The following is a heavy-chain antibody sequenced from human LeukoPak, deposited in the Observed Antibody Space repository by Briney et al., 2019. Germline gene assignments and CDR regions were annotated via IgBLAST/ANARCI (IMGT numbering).Heavy chain of an antibody. J-gene: IGHJ6*03. CDR3: ASFLLNWGSSLYYYYYMDV. CDR2: IYYSGST. V-gene: IGHV4-39*07. CDR1: GGSISSSSYY. D-gene: IGHD7-27*01. Sequence: SETLSLTCTVSGGSISSSSYYWGWIRQPPGKGLEWIGSIYYSGSTYYDPSLKSRVTISVDTSKNQFSLKLSSVTAADTAVYYCASFLLNWGSSLYYYYYMDVWGKGTTVTVSS.